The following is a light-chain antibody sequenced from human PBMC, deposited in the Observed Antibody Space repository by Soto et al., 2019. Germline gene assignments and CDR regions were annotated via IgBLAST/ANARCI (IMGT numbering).Light chain of an antibody. V-gene: IGKV3-11*01. Sequence: EIVLTQSPATLSLSPGERATLSCGASQSARTALAWYQQKPGQAPRLLIYDASKRATGIPARFSGSGSGTDFTLSINNLESEYFGFYYCQQRTDWPTITFGKGTRLEIK. CDR2: DAS. CDR3: QQRTDWPTIT. J-gene: IGKJ5*01. CDR1: QSARTA.